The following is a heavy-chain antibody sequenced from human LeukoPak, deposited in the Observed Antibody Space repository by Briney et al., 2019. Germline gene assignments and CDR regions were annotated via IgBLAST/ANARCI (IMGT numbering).Heavy chain of an antibody. CDR2: VNPNTGGT. CDR3: ARDLVSRQQTDQP. D-gene: IGHD3-9*01. Sequence: GASVKVSCKASGYTFTDYYIHWLRQAPGQGLEWMGWVNPNTGGTNYAQKFQDRVTMTRDTSISTAYLDVYRLISDDTAVYYCARDLVSRQQTDQPWGQGTLVTVSS. V-gene: IGHV1-2*02. J-gene: IGHJ1*01. CDR1: GYTFTDYY.